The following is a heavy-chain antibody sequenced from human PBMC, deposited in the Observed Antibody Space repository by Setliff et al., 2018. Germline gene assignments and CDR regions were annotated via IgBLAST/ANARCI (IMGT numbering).Heavy chain of an antibody. CDR3: ARTGTYRYFDS. Sequence: PSETLSLTCTVSGDSISSRRNYWGWFRQPAGKELEWIGQIYTSWSTNYNPSLKSRVTISLDTSKNQFSLRLRSVTAADTAVYYCARTGTYRYFDSWGQGTLVTVSS. CDR2: IYTSWST. CDR1: GDSISSRRNY. J-gene: IGHJ4*02. V-gene: IGHV4-61*09. D-gene: IGHD1-1*01.